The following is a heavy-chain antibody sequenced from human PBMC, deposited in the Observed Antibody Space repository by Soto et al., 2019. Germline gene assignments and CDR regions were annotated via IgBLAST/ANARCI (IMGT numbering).Heavy chain of an antibody. J-gene: IGHJ4*02. Sequence: PGGSLILSCAASGFTFSSYAMHWVRQAPGKGLEWVAVISYDASNKYYADSVKGRFTISRDNSKNTLYLQMNSLRAEDTAVYYCARGYSSSSAAFDYWGQGTLVTVSS. CDR1: GFTFSSYA. CDR3: ARGYSSSSAAFDY. D-gene: IGHD6-13*01. V-gene: IGHV3-30-3*01. CDR2: ISYDASNK.